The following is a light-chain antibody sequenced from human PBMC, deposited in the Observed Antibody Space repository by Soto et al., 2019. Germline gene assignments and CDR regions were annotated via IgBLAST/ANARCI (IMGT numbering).Light chain of an antibody. CDR1: SSDVGGYNY. V-gene: IGLV2-8*01. CDR3: SSYAGRNNLV. Sequence: QSVLTQPPSASGSPGQSVTISCTGTSSDVGGYNYVSWYQQHPGKAPKLMIYEVSKRPSGVPDRFSGSKSGNTASLTVSGLQAEDEAAYYCSSYAGRNNLVFGGGTQLTV. J-gene: IGLJ2*01. CDR2: EVS.